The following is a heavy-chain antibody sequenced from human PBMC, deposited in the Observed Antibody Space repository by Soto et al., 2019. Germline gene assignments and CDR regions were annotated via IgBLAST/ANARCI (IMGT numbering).Heavy chain of an antibody. CDR3: ARDAGRVSSAVGWFDP. V-gene: IGHV3-21*06. D-gene: IGHD6-19*01. CDR1: GFTFRSYT. CDR2: ISSNAAYI. Sequence: GSLRLSCAASGFTFRSYTMNWIRQTPGQGLEWVSGISSNAAYIYYADSVRGRFTISRDNAENFVYLQMSSLRVEDTAVYYCARDAGRVSSAVGWFDPWGQGVLVTVSS. J-gene: IGHJ5*02.